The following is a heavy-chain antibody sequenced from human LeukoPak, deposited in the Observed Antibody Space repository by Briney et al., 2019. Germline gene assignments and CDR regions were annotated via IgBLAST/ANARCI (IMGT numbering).Heavy chain of an antibody. CDR3: AREMRSPRGGFDD. D-gene: IGHD3-10*01. CDR1: SGSISSTSYY. J-gene: IGHJ4*02. V-gene: IGHV4-39*07. Sequence: SETLSLTCTVSSGSISSTSYYWGWIRQPPGMGLEWIGSMYYSGSTYYNPSLKSRVTISVDTSKTQFSLKLSSVTAADTAVYYCAREMRSPRGGFDDWDQGTLVTVSS. CDR2: MYYSGST.